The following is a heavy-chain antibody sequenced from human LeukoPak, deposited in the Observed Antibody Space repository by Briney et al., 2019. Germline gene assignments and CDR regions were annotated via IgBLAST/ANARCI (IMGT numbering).Heavy chain of an antibody. CDR3: ATMGSGSYFNY. D-gene: IGHD1-26*01. CDR2: INQSGST. J-gene: IGHJ4*02. Sequence: SETLSLTCGVYGGPFSIYCWNWIRQSPGEGLEWIGEINQSGSTKYNPSLKSRITISVDTSKNQFSLKLSSVTAADTAVYYCATMGSGSYFNYWGQGSLVTVSS. CDR1: GGPFSIYC. V-gene: IGHV4-34*01.